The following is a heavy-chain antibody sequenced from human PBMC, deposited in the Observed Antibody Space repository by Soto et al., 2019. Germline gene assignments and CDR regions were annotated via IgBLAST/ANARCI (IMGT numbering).Heavy chain of an antibody. J-gene: IGHJ4*02. CDR3: AKADYDILTGPTFHFDY. Sequence: GGSLRLSCAASGFTFSSYAMSWVRQAPGKGLEWVSAISGSGGSTYYADPVKGRFTISRDNSKNTLYLQMNSLRAEDTAVYYCAKADYDILTGPTFHFDYWGQGTLVTVSS. CDR1: GFTFSSYA. CDR2: ISGSGGST. D-gene: IGHD3-9*01. V-gene: IGHV3-23*01.